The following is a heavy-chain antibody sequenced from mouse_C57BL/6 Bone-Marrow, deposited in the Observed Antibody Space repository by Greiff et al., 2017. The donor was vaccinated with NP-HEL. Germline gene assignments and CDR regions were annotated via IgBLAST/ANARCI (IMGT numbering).Heavy chain of an antibody. J-gene: IGHJ4*01. D-gene: IGHD2-1*01. CDR1: GFTFTSYW. V-gene: IGHV1-5*01. Sequence: VQLQQSGTVLARPGASVKMSCTTSGFTFTSYWMHWVNQRPGQGLEWIGAIYPGNSDTSYNQKFKGKAKLTAVTSASTAYMELSSLTNEDSAVYYCTYGNYYYAMDYWGQGTAVTVSS. CDR3: TYGNYYYAMDY. CDR2: IYPGNSDT.